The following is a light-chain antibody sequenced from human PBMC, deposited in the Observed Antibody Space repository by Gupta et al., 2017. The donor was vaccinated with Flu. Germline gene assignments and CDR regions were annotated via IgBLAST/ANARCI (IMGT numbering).Light chain of an antibody. V-gene: IGKV4-1*01. J-gene: IGKJ2*03. CDR2: WAS. CDR1: QSILYSSNNKNY. Sequence: SLGERATINCKSSQSILYSSNNKNYLACYQQRPGQPPKLLIYWASTRKTGVPYRVSGSGSGTDFTLTIRILQAEDVAVYYGQHNARTAYSFGQGTKLEIK. CDR3: QHNARTAYS.